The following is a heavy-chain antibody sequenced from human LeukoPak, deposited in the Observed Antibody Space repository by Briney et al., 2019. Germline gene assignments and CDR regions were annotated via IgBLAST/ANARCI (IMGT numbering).Heavy chain of an antibody. Sequence: SETLSLTCTVSGGSISSSSYYWGWIRQPPGKGLEWIGSIYYSGSTYYNPSLKSRVTISGDTSKNQFSLKLSSVTAADTAVYYCAREGGYPYYFDYWGQGTLVTVSS. D-gene: IGHD3-16*02. V-gene: IGHV4-39*07. J-gene: IGHJ4*02. CDR3: AREGGYPYYFDY. CDR1: GGSISSSSYY. CDR2: IYYSGST.